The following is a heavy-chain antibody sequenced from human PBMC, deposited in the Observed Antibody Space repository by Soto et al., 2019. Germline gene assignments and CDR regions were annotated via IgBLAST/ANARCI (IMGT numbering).Heavy chain of an antibody. J-gene: IGHJ3*02. CDR3: ARDGCSSTSCYGAFDI. CDR2: ISSSSSYI. Sequence: EVQLVESGGGLVKPGGSLRLSCAASGFTFSSYSMNWVRQAPGKGLEWVSSISSSSSYIYYADSVKGRFTISRDNAKNSLYLQMNSLRAEDTALYYCARDGCSSTSCYGAFDIWGQGTMVTVSS. CDR1: GFTFSSYS. D-gene: IGHD2-2*01. V-gene: IGHV3-21*03.